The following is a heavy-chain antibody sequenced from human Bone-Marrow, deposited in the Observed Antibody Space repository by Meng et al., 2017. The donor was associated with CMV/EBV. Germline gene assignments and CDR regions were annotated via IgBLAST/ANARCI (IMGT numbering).Heavy chain of an antibody. CDR1: GFTFSGSA. V-gene: IGHV3-73*01. CDR3: TRDYELEGPYYYYGMDV. J-gene: IGHJ6*02. Sequence: GGSLRLSCAASGFTFSGSAMHWVRQASGKGLEWVGRIRSKANSYATAYAASVKGRFTISRDDSKNTAYLQMNSLKTEDTAVYYCTRDYELEGPYYYYGMDVWGQGTTVTVSS. D-gene: IGHD3-16*01. CDR2: IRSKANSYAT.